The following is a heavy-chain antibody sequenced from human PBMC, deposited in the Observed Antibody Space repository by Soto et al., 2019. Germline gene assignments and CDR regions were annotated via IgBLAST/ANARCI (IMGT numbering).Heavy chain of an antibody. CDR2: IYTSGST. J-gene: IGHJ5*02. D-gene: IGHD3-10*01. CDR3: AREYYYGSGSYYKVEWFDP. Sequence: SETLSLTCTVSGGSISSYYWSWIRQPAGKGLEWIGRIYTSGSTNYNPSLKSRVTMSVDTSKNQFSLKLSSVTAADTAVYYCAREYYYGSGSYYKVEWFDPWGQGTLVTVSS. V-gene: IGHV4-4*07. CDR1: GGSISSYY.